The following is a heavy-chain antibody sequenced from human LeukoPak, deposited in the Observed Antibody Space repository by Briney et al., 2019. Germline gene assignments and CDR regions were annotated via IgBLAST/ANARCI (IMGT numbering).Heavy chain of an antibody. Sequence: GGSLRLSCAASGFSFSNYGTHWVRQAPGKGLEWVAFIRYDGSNKDYADSVKGRFTISISRDNSKNTLYLQMNSLRAEDTAVYYCAKDARYCSGGSCYSTTTFDHWGQGTLVTVSS. CDR1: GFSFSNYG. J-gene: IGHJ4*02. CDR2: IRYDGSNK. D-gene: IGHD2-15*01. V-gene: IGHV3-30*02. CDR3: AKDARYCSGGSCYSTTTFDH.